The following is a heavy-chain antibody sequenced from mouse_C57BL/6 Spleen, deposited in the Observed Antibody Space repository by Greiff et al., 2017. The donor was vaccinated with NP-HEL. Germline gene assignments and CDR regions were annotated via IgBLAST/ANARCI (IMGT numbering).Heavy chain of an antibody. CDR1: GYSFTGYY. J-gene: IGHJ3*01. V-gene: IGHV1-42*01. CDR3: ASRYGSSPAWFAY. Sequence: VQLKESGPELVKPGASVKISCKASGYSFTGYYMNWVKQSPEKSLEWIGEINPSTGGTTYNQKFKAKATLTVDKSSSTAYMQLKSLTSEDSAVYYCASRYGSSPAWFAYWGQGTLVTVSA. D-gene: IGHD1-1*01. CDR2: INPSTGGT.